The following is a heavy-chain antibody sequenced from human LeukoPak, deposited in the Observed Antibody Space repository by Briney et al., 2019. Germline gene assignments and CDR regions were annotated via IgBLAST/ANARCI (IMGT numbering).Heavy chain of an antibody. CDR2: IYYSGST. D-gene: IGHD2-2*01. CDR3: ARRYCSSTSCYASWYFDL. V-gene: IGHV4-59*08. CDR1: GGSISSYY. Sequence: SETLSLTCTVSGGSISSYYWSWIRQPPGKGLEWIGYIYYSGSTNYNPSLKSRVTISVDTSKNQFSLKLSSVTAADTAVYYCARRYCSSTSCYASWYFDLWGRGTLVTVSS. J-gene: IGHJ2*01.